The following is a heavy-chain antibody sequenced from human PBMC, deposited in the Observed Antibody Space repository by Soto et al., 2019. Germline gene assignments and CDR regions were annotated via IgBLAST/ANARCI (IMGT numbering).Heavy chain of an antibody. CDR1: GYTFTHYY. CDR3: ATSVNSPMAFDY. Sequence: QVKLMQSGAEVKKPGASVRVSCKASGYTFTHYYIHWVRQAPGQGLEWMGIINPNGGITTYAQKFAAGFTMTRDTSTSTVYLELSSLRSEDSAVYYCATSVNSPMAFDYWGQGTLVAVSS. V-gene: IGHV1-46*01. CDR2: INPNGGIT. D-gene: IGHD5-18*01. J-gene: IGHJ4*02.